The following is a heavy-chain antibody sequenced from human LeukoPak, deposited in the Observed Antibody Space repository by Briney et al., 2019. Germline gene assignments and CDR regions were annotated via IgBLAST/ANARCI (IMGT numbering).Heavy chain of an antibody. D-gene: IGHD6-13*01. CDR2: ISSSGGTI. CDR1: GFTFSDYF. CDR3: ARDSSSWGEIDAFDI. J-gene: IGHJ3*02. V-gene: IGHV3-11*04. Sequence: GGSLRLTCAASGFTFSDYFMSWIRQAPGKGLEWISYISSSGGTIYYADSVRGRFTISRDNAKNSMYLQMNSLRADDTAVYYCARDSSSWGEIDAFDIWGQGTMVTVSS.